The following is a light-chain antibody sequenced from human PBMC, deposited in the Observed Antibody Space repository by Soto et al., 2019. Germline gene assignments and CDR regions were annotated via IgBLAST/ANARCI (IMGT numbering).Light chain of an antibody. V-gene: IGLV2-14*01. Sequence: QSALTQPASVSGSPGQSITISCTGTSSDVGGYSYVSWYQQHPGKAPKLMIYEVSNRPAGVSNRFSGSKSVNTASLTISGLQAEDEADYYCSSYTTSGSYVFXTGTKVTVL. CDR1: SSDVGGYSY. CDR3: SSYTTSGSYV. CDR2: EVS. J-gene: IGLJ1*01.